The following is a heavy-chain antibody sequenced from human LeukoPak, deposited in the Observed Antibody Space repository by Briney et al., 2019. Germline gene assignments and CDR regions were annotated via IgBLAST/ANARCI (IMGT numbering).Heavy chain of an antibody. CDR2: INHSGST. CDR1: GGSFSGYY. D-gene: IGHD1-26*01. J-gene: IGHJ2*01. Sequence: KPPETLSLTCAVYGGSFSGYYWSWIRQPPGKGLEWIGEINHSGSTNYNPSLKSRVTISVDTSKNQFSLKLSSVTAADTAVYYCARGGVGAPFDPWGRGTLVTVSS. CDR3: ARGGVGAPFDP. V-gene: IGHV4-34*01.